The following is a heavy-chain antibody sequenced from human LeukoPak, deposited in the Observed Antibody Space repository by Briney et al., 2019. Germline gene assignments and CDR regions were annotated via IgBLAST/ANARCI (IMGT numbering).Heavy chain of an antibody. CDR2: IYYSGST. J-gene: IGHJ3*02. CDR1: GGSISSGGYY. CDR3: ARGEWFGELLYAFDI. D-gene: IGHD3-10*01. Sequence: PSQTLSLTCTVSGGSISSGGYYWSWIRQHLGKGLEWIGYIYYSGSTYYNPSLKSRVTISVDTSKNQFSLKLSSVTAADTAVYYCARGEWFGELLYAFDIWGQGTMVTVSS. V-gene: IGHV4-31*03.